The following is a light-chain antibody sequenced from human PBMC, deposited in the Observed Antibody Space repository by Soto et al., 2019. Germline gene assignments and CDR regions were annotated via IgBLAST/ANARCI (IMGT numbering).Light chain of an antibody. J-gene: IGLJ3*02. CDR1: SSDVGGYNY. Sequence: QSALTQPASVSGSPGQSITISCTGTSSDVGGYNYVSWYQQHPGKAPKLMIYEVSNRPSGVSNRFSGSKSGNTASPTISGLQAEDEADYYCSSYTSSSTRVFGGATKLTVL. V-gene: IGLV2-14*01. CDR3: SSYTSSSTRV. CDR2: EVS.